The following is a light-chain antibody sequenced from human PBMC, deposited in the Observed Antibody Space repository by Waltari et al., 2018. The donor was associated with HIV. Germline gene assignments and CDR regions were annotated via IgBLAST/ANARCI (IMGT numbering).Light chain of an antibody. CDR2: GAS. V-gene: IGKV3-15*01. CDR3: QQYNNWPQS. CDR1: QSVSTT. J-gene: IGKJ2*03. Sequence: EIVMTQSPATLSVSPGERATLACRASQSVSTTLAWYQQKPGQAPRLLIYGASTMATGIPARFRGSGSGTEFTLTISRLQSEDFAVYYCQQYNNWPQSFGQGTTLEIK.